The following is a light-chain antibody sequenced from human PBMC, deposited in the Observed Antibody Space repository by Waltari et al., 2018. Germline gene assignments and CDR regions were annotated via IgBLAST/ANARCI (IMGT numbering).Light chain of an antibody. V-gene: IGKV3-15*01. CDR3: QQYNNWPIFT. CDR1: QSVSSN. CDR2: GAS. J-gene: IGKJ3*01. Sequence: ELVMTQSPATLSVYPGERATLSCRASQSVSSNLAWYQQKPGQAPRLLIYGASTRATGIPARFSGSGSGTEFTLTISSMQSEDFAVYYCQQYNNWPIFTFGPGTKVDIK.